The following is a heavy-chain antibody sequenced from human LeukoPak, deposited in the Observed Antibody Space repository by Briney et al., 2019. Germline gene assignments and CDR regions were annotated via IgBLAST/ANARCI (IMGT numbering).Heavy chain of an antibody. CDR3: ARSKRIQPYFDY. CDR1: GFTFSSYS. Sequence: GGSLRLSCAASGFTFSSYSMNWVHHAPGKGLEWVVNIKQDGSEKYYVDSVKGRFTISRDNAKNSLYLQMNSLRAEDTAVYYCARSKRIQPYFDYWGQGTLVTVSS. V-gene: IGHV3-7*01. D-gene: IGHD5-18*01. CDR2: IKQDGSEK. J-gene: IGHJ4*02.